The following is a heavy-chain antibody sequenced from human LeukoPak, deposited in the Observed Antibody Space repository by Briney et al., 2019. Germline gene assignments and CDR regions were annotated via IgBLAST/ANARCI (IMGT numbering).Heavy chain of an antibody. CDR2: IKHDGSEK. V-gene: IGHV3-7*01. CDR3: ATDRGWRPSGYSLSSFEY. D-gene: IGHD3-22*01. Sequence: GGSLRLSCAASGFIFTNYFMSWVRQAPGKWREWVASIKHDGSEKYYVDSVRGRFTISRDNTMNSLYLQMSSRRAEDTAVYYCATDRGWRPSGYSLSSFEYWGQGTLVTYSS. J-gene: IGHJ4*02. CDR1: GFIFTNYF.